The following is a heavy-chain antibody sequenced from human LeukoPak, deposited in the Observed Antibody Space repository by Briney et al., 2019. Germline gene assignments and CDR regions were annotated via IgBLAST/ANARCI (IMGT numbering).Heavy chain of an antibody. Sequence: PSETLSLTCTVSGGSISSGDYYWSWIRQPPGKGLGWIGYIYYSGSTYYNPSLKSRVTISVDTSKNQFSLKLSSVTAADTAVYYCARHTTRGYSGYDPFDYWGQGTLVTVSS. CDR2: IYYSGST. CDR3: ARHTTRGYSGYDPFDY. J-gene: IGHJ4*02. D-gene: IGHD5-12*01. V-gene: IGHV4-30-4*01. CDR1: GGSISSGDYY.